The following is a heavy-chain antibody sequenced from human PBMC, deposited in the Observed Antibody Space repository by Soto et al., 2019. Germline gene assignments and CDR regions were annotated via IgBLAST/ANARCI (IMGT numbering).Heavy chain of an antibody. J-gene: IGHJ6*02. CDR2: INPNSGGT. CDR3: AREIVTTSLGRYYYYGMDV. Sequence: ASVKVSCKASGYTFTGYYMHWVRQAPGQGLEWMGWINPNSGGTNYAQKFQGWVTMTRDTSISTAYMELSRLRSDDTAVYYCAREIVTTSLGRYYYYGMDVWGQGTTVTVS. CDR1: GYTFTGYY. D-gene: IGHD1-1*01. V-gene: IGHV1-2*04.